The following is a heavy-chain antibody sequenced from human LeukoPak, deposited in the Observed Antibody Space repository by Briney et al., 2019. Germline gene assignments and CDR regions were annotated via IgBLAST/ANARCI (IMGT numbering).Heavy chain of an antibody. CDR2: INPSGGST. CDR3: ARDLVRRSPKNYNPLGIDY. Sequence: GASVKVSCKASGYTFTSYYMHWVRQAPGQGLEWMGIINPSGGSTSYAQKFQGRVTMTRDTSTSTVYMELSSLRSEDTAVYYCARDLVRRSPKNYNPLGIDYWGQGTLVTVSS. J-gene: IGHJ4*02. V-gene: IGHV1-46*01. D-gene: IGHD3-10*01. CDR1: GYTFTSYY.